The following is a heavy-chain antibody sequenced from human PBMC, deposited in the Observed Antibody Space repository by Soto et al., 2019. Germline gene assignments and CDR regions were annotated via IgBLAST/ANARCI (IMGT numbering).Heavy chain of an antibody. CDR2: ISGSGGST. J-gene: IGHJ5*02. D-gene: IGHD3-10*01. CDR3: ANEVLGLQWFGEGDNWFAP. CDR1: GFTFSSYA. Sequence: GGSLRLSCAASGFTFSSYAMSWVRQAPGKGLEWVSAISGSGGSTYYADSVKGRFTISRDNSKNTLYLQMNSLRAEDTPVYYCANEVLGLQWFGEGDNWFAPWGQGNLGTVDS. V-gene: IGHV3-23*01.